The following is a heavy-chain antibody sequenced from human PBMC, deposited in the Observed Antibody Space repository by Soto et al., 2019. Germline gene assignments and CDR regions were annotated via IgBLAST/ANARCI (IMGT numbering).Heavy chain of an antibody. D-gene: IGHD6-6*01. CDR1: AGSISSYY. CDR2: IYYSGST. V-gene: IGHV4-59*01. CDR3: SSEAAYYLDY. Sequence: SETLSLTCTVSAGSISSYYWSWIRQPPGKGLEWIGYIYYSGSTNFNPSLKSRVTISVDTSKNQFSLKLSSVTAADTAVYYSSSEAAYYLDYWGQGVLVTVSS. J-gene: IGHJ4*02.